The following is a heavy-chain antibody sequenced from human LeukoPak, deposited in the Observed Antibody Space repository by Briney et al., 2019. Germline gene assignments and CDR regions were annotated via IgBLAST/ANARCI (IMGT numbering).Heavy chain of an antibody. CDR2: ISSSSSYI. CDR3: ARWTTVVTDDDY. CDR1: GFTFSSYS. D-gene: IGHD4-23*01. J-gene: IGHJ4*02. Sequence: PGGSLRLSCAASGFTFSSYSMNWVRQAPGKGLEWVSSISSSSSYIYYADSVKGRFTISRDNAKNSLYLQMNSLRAEDTAVYYCARWTTVVTDDDYWGQGTLVTVSS. V-gene: IGHV3-21*01.